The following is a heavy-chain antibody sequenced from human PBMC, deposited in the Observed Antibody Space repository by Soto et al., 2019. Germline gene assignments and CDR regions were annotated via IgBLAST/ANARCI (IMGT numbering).Heavy chain of an antibody. CDR3: GESPDCYYYSMEV. V-gene: IGHV3-23*01. Sequence: LSLSCAASGFTFSGYAMTSVRQAPGKGLEWVSSITGSGTSTYYADSVKGRFIISRDNSKNTVSLQMNSLRADDTAVYYCGESPDCYYYSMEVWGQGTTVTVS. CDR1: GFTFSGYA. CDR2: ITGSGTST. J-gene: IGHJ6*02.